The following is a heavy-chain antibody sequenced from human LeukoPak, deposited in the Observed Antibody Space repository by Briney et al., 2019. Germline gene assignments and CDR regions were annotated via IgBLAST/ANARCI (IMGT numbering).Heavy chain of an antibody. CDR3: ARTSPLYYYGMDV. CDR2: INAGNGNT. CDR1: GYTFTSYA. J-gene: IGHJ6*02. Sequence: ASVTVSCKASGYTFTSYAIHWVRQAPGQRLEWMEWINAGNGNTKYSQNFQGRVTITRDTSASTAYMELSSLRSEDTAVYYCARTSPLYYYGMDVWGRGTTVTVSS. V-gene: IGHV1-3*01. D-gene: IGHD6-6*01.